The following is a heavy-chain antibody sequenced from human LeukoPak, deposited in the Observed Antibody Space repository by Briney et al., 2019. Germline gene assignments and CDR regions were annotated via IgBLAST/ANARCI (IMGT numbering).Heavy chain of an antibody. J-gene: IGHJ4*02. CDR3: ARDGLAYSGGDCFSS. D-gene: IGHD2-21*01. V-gene: IGHV1-2*02. CDR2: INPNSGGT. Sequence: ASVKVSCKASGYTFTGYYMYWVRQAPGQGLEWMGWINPNSGGTNYAQKFQGRVTMTRDTSISTAYMELSRLRSDDTAVYYCARDGLAYSGGDCFSSWGQGTLVTVSS. CDR1: GYTFTGYY.